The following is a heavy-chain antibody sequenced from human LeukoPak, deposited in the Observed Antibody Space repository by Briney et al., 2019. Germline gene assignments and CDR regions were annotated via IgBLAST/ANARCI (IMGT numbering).Heavy chain of an antibody. CDR3: AKDRGSGSFSYGMDV. J-gene: IGHJ6*02. D-gene: IGHD3-10*01. Sequence: GGSLRLSCSASGFTFSNYAMHWVRQAPGKGLEYVSAISSNGGSTYYADSVKGRFTISRDNSKNTLYLQMNSLRAEDTAVYYCAKDRGSGSFSYGMDVWGQGTTVTVSS. CDR1: GFTFSNYA. V-gene: IGHV3-64*04. CDR2: ISSNGGST.